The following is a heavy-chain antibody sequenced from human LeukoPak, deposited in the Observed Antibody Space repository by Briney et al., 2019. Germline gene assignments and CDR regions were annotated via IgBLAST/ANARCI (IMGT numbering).Heavy chain of an antibody. CDR2: IYTSGST. Sequence: SQTLSLTCTVSGGSISSGSYYWSWIQQPAGKGLEWIGRIYTSGSTSYNPSLKSRVTISVDTSKNQFSLKLSSVTAADTAVYYCARSSLIAVAGTVYMDVWGKGTTVTVSS. CDR3: ARSSLIAVAGTVYMDV. D-gene: IGHD6-19*01. J-gene: IGHJ6*03. CDR1: GGSISSGSYY. V-gene: IGHV4-61*02.